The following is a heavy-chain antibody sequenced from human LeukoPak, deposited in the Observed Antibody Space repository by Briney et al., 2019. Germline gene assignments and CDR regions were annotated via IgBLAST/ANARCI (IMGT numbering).Heavy chain of an antibody. V-gene: IGHV1-24*01. D-gene: IGHD3-10*01. CDR1: GYTLTELS. J-gene: IGHJ6*04. CDR3: ATLWFGELFPIMDV. Sequence: ASVKVSYKVSGYTLTELSMHWVRQAPGKGLGWMGGFDPEDGETIYAQKFQGRVTMTEDTSTDTACMELSSLRSEDTAVYYCATLWFGELFPIMDVWGKGTTVTVSS. CDR2: FDPEDGET.